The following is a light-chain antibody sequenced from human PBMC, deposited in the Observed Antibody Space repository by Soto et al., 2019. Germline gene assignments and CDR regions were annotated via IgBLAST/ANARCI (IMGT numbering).Light chain of an antibody. V-gene: IGKV3-11*01. Sequence: EIVLTQSPATLSLPPGERATLSCRASQSISSALAWYQQKPGQAPRLLIYDASNRANGIPARFSGSGSGTDFTLTISSAEPEDFAVYYCQQRSVWITFGQGTRLEIK. CDR3: QQRSVWIT. CDR2: DAS. CDR1: QSISSA. J-gene: IGKJ5*01.